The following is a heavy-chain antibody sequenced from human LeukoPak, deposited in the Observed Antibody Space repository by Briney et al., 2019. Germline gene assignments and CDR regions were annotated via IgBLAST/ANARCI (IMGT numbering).Heavy chain of an antibody. Sequence: ASVKVSCKASGYTFNNYGISWVRQTPGQGLEWMGWVTSYNGDTNYAQKFQGRVTMSTDTSTSTAYMELRSLRFDDTAIYYCAKDWHILTGRNCFDPWGQGTLVTVSS. CDR3: AKDWHILTGRNCFDP. D-gene: IGHD3-9*01. CDR1: GYTFNNYG. CDR2: VTSYNGDT. J-gene: IGHJ5*02. V-gene: IGHV1-18*01.